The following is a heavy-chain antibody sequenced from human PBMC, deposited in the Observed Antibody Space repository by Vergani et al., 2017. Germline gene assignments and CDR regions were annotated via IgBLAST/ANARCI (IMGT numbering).Heavy chain of an antibody. D-gene: IGHD6-19*01. J-gene: IGHJ5*02. CDR1: GASIRSSNYY. Sequence: QLQLQESGPGLVKPSATLSLTCSVSGASIRSSNYYWGWIRQPPGKGLEWIARIYYSGCTYYNPSLKSRVNISVDTSKNQFSLKLSSVTAADTAVYFCARHATVEWLVKLGWIDPWGKGILVTVS. V-gene: IGHV4-39*01. CDR2: IYYSGCT. CDR3: ARHATVEWLVKLGWIDP.